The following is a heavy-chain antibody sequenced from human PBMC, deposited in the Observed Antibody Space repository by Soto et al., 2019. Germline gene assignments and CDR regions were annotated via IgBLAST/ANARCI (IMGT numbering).Heavy chain of an antibody. D-gene: IGHD6-19*01. Sequence: GGSLRLSCAASGFTFSSYSMNWVRQAPGKGLEWVSYISSSSSTIYYADSVKGRFTISRDNAKNSLYLQMNSLRAEDTAVYYCARLEWPGSAWVVPYYYYMDVWGKGTTVTVSS. V-gene: IGHV3-48*01. CDR1: GFTFSSYS. CDR3: ARLEWPGSAWVVPYYYYMDV. CDR2: ISSSSSTI. J-gene: IGHJ6*03.